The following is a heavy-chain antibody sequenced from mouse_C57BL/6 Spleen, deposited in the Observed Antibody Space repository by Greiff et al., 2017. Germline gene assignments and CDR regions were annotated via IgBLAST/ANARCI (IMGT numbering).Heavy chain of an antibody. J-gene: IGHJ2*01. V-gene: IGHV1-59*01. CDR3: ARSDSHYCDY. Sequence: QVQLQQPGAELVRPGTSVKLSCKASGYTFTSYWMHWVKQRPGQGLEWIGVIDPSDSYTNYNQKFKGKATLTVDTSSSTAYMQLSSLTSEDSAVYYCARSDSHYCDYWGQGTTLTVSS. CDR2: IDPSDSYT. CDR1: GYTFTSYW.